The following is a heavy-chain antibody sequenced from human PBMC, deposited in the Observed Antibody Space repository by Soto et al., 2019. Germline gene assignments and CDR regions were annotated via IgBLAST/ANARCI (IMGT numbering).Heavy chain of an antibody. CDR2: ISGSSDRT. J-gene: IGHJ3*01. CDR1: GFTIRNYA. V-gene: IGHV3-23*01. Sequence: EVQVLESGGDLVQPGGSLRLFCAASGFTIRNYAMSWVRQAPGKALEWVSGISGSSDRTYYADSVKGRFTISKDTSSNTLYLQMNSLRVEDTAVYHCEGSWTWGQGTMVTVSS. D-gene: IGHD5-12*01. CDR3: EGSWT.